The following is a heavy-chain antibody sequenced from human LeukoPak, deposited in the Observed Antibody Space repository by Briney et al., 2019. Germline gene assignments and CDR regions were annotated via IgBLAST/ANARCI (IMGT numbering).Heavy chain of an antibody. D-gene: IGHD3-9*01. J-gene: IGHJ4*02. CDR2: ISGSGGST. CDR3: AKLNFDWLATVDY. Sequence: GGSLRLSCAASGFTVSNNYMRWVRQAPGKGLEWVSAISGSGGSTYYADSVKGRFTISRDNSKNTLYLQMNSLRAEDTAVYYCAKLNFDWLATVDYWGQGTLVTVSS. CDR1: GFTVSNNY. V-gene: IGHV3-23*01.